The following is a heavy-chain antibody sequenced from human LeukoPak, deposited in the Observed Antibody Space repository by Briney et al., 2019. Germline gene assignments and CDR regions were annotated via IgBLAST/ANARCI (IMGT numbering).Heavy chain of an antibody. D-gene: IGHD6-13*01. Sequence: ASVNVSCKASGYTFTNYGVRWVRQAPGQGLEWMGWINTYTGDTNYAQKLQGRLTITTDTSASTAFMELRSLTSDDTAVYYCTRATIPAAGIDYWGQGTLVTVSS. CDR2: INTYTGDT. J-gene: IGHJ4*02. V-gene: IGHV1-18*01. CDR1: GYTFTNYG. CDR3: TRATIPAAGIDY.